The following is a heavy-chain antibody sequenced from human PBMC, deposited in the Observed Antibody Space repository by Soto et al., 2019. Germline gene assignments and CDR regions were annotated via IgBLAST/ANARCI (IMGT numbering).Heavy chain of an antibody. J-gene: IGHJ4*02. Sequence: AGGSLRLSCAASGLIFSNYKMHWVRQAPGKGLVWVARINTDGSITDYADSVKGRFTVSRDNPKNTLYPQMNSLRAEDTAVYYCARDTDGHHYWGQGTLVTVSS. CDR3: ARDTDGHHY. CDR2: INTDGSIT. CDR1: GLIFSNYK. V-gene: IGHV3-74*01.